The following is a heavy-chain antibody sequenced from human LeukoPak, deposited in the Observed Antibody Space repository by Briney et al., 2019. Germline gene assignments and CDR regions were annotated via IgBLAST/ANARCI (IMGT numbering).Heavy chain of an antibody. V-gene: IGHV4-4*07. Sequence: SETLSLTCTVSGGSISGYYWSWIRQPAGKALEWIGRIYTSGSTNYNPSLRSRVTMSVDTSKNQFSLKLSSVTAADTAVYYCARVPTGYYSDYYYYMDVWGKGTTVTVSS. CDR3: ARVPTGYYSDYYYYMDV. J-gene: IGHJ6*03. CDR1: GGSISGYY. CDR2: IYTSGST. D-gene: IGHD3-9*01.